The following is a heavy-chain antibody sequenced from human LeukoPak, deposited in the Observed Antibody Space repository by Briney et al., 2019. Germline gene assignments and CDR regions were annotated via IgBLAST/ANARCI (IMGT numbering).Heavy chain of an antibody. CDR1: GYSFTSYW. D-gene: IGHD1-26*01. CDR3: ARLPYIGSYFRDAFDI. CDR2: IYPGDSDT. V-gene: IGHV5-51*01. J-gene: IGHJ3*02. Sequence: GESLKISCKGSGYSFTSYWIGWVRQMPGKGLEWMGIIYPGDSDTRYSPSFQGQVTISADKSISTAYLQWSSLKASDTAMYYCARLPYIGSYFRDAFDIWGQGTMVTVPS.